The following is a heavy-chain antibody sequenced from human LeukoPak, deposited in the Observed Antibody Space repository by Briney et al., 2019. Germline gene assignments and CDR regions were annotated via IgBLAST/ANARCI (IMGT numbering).Heavy chain of an antibody. V-gene: IGHV4-34*01. J-gene: IGHJ4*02. D-gene: IGHD4-17*01. CDR1: GVSFSTYY. Sequence: SETLSLTCDVSGVSFSTYYWSWIRQPPEKGLEWIGEVNHSGYTNYSPSLKGRDTISVDTSKNQFSLKLSSVTAADTAVYYCARQLYGSDYWGQGTLVTVSS. CDR2: VNHSGYT. CDR3: ARQLYGSDY.